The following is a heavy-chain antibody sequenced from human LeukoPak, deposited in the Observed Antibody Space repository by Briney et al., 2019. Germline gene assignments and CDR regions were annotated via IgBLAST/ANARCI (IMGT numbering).Heavy chain of an antibody. CDR1: GFIFSDSW. Sequence: GGSLRLSCTASGFIFSDSWMSWVRQAPGKGLEWVSGINGNGASTYYSDSVKGRFTISRDNSKNTLYLQMSTLRAEDTAVYYCAKDQGYSYYYLDYWGQGTLVTVSS. CDR2: INGNGAST. CDR3: AKDQGYSYYYLDY. J-gene: IGHJ4*02. V-gene: IGHV3-23*01. D-gene: IGHD5-18*01.